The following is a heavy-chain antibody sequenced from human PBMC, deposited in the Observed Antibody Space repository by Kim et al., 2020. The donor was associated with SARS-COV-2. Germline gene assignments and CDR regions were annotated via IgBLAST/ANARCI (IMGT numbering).Heavy chain of an antibody. V-gene: IGHV3-7*01. CDR1: GFAFSTSW. J-gene: IGHJ4*02. CDR2: IKEDGRDT. Sequence: GGSLRLSCVGSGFAFSTSWMTWVRQVPGKGLEWVSNIKEDGRDTYYVDSVKGRFTISRDNAKSSVYLQMNSLRAEDTAVYYCARDPYDRSGYGAFDYWGLGTLVTVAS. D-gene: IGHD3-22*01. CDR3: ARDPYDRSGYGAFDY.